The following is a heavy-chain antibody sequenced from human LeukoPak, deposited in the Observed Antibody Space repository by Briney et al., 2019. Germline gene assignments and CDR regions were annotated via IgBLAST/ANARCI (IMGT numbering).Heavy chain of an antibody. V-gene: IGHV4-59*01. J-gene: IGHJ6*02. D-gene: IGHD6-13*01. CDR3: ARDSRYDSGWFDDGMDV. Sequence: SETLSLTCTVYAGSISSYYWGCIRQPPGQGREWSGYTDDRGANNYNTSLKGRGSISVDTSKNQFSLKLRSVTAADRAVYYCARDSRYDSGWFDDGMDVWGPGTRVTVSS. CDR2: TDDRGAN. CDR1: AGSISSYY.